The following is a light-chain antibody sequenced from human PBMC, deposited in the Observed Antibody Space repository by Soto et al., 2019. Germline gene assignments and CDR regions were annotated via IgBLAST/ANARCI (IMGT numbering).Light chain of an antibody. V-gene: IGKV3-20*01. Sequence: EIVLTQSPGTLSLSPGESATLSCMASQSVSADYLAWYQLKPDQAPRLLMYGSSSRATGIPDRFSGSGSGTDFTLTISRLDPEDFAVYFCQQYGSSPRTFGQGTKVDIK. CDR1: QSVSADY. CDR3: QQYGSSPRT. J-gene: IGKJ1*01. CDR2: GSS.